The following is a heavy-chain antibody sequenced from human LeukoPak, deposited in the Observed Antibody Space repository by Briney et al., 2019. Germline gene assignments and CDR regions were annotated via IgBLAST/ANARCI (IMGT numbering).Heavy chain of an antibody. CDR2: FDPEDGET. CDR3: ATAVAGTMDFDY. V-gene: IGHV1-24*01. CDR1: GYTLTELS. D-gene: IGHD6-19*01. Sequence: ASVKVSCTVSGYTLTELSMHWVRQAPGKGLEWMGGFDPEDGETIYAQKFQGRVTMTEDTSTDTAYMELSSLRSEDTAVYYCATAVAGTMDFDYWGQGTLVTVSS. J-gene: IGHJ4*02.